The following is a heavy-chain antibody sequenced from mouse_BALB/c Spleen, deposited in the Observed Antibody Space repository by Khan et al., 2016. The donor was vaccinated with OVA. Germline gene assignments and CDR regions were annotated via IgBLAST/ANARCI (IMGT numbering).Heavy chain of an antibody. Sequence: EVQLQESGPGLVKPSQSLSLTCTVTGYSITSDYAWNWIRQFPGNPLEWMGYISYSGSTNYNPCLKSRISITRDTSKNQFTLQLNSVTTEDTATYYCARDGSRYNYAMDYWGQGTSVTVSS. CDR2: ISYSGST. D-gene: IGHD2-3*01. CDR1: GYSITSDYA. J-gene: IGHJ4*01. CDR3: ARDGSRYNYAMDY. V-gene: IGHV3-2*02.